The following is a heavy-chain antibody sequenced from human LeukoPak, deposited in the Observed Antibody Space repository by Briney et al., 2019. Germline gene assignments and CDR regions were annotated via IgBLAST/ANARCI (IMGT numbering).Heavy chain of an antibody. Sequence: GPSVKVSCKASGYTFTSYDINWVRQAPGQGLEWKGWMNPNRGNTGNAQKFQGRGTITRNTSKSTAYMELNSIRSKDTAVDYYARGVGGGSRNWGQGTLVTVSS. V-gene: IGHV1-8*03. CDR2: MNPNRGNT. J-gene: IGHJ4*02. D-gene: IGHD1-26*01. CDR3: ARGVGGGSRN. CDR1: GYTFTSYD.